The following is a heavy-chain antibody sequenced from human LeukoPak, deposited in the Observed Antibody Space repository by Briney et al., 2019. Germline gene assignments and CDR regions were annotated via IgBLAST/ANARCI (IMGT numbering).Heavy chain of an antibody. Sequence: SETLSLTCTVSGGSISSSSYYWGWIRQPPGKGLEWIGSIYYSGSTYYNPSLKSRVTISVDTSKNQFSLKLSSVTAADTAVYYCARVIRGYCSGGSCPRFDYWGQGTLVTVSS. J-gene: IGHJ4*02. CDR3: ARVIRGYCSGGSCPRFDY. CDR2: IYYSGST. V-gene: IGHV4-39*07. CDR1: GGSISSSSYY. D-gene: IGHD2-15*01.